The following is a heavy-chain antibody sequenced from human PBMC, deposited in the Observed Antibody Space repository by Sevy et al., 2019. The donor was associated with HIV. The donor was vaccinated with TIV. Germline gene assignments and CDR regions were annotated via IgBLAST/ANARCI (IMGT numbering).Heavy chain of an antibody. V-gene: IGHV3-21*01. CDR1: GFTFSSYT. CDR2: ISYSAEYI. CDR3: ARDEGGYDPLDY. J-gene: IGHJ4*02. Sequence: GGSLRLSCATSGFTFSSYTMNWVRQAPGKGLEWVSSISYSAEYIYYADSVKGRFIISRDNAKNSLFLQMNSLRVEDTAVYYCARDEGGYDPLDYWGQGTLVTVSS. D-gene: IGHD3-16*01.